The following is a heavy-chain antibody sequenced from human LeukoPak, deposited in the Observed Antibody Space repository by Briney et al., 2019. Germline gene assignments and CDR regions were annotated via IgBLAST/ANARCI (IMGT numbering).Heavy chain of an antibody. CDR2: ISAYNGNT. CDR3: ARDLGYCGSGSYWRDHDAFDI. Sequence: GASVKVSCKASGYTFTSYGISWVRQAPGQGLEWMGWISAYNGNTNYAQKLQGRVTMTTDTSTSTAYMELRSLRSDDTAVYYCARDLGYCGSGSYWRDHDAFDIWGQGTMVTVSS. J-gene: IGHJ3*02. CDR1: GYTFTSYG. V-gene: IGHV1-18*01. D-gene: IGHD3-10*01.